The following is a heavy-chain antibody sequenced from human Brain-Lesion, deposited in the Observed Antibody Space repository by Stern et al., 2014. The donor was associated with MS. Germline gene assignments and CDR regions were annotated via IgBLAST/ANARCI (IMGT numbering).Heavy chain of an antibody. D-gene: IGHD3-3*01. CDR1: GFTFGNYW. J-gene: IGHJ6*02. CDR3: ARVYNTIYGIVTQRGSGMDV. Sequence: EVQLVESGGGLVQPGGSLTISCTAAGFTFGNYWMTWVRQAQGKGLEWVAHIKEDGTEKKYVGSVKGRFTISRENAMNSLYLQMNSLRVEDTALYYCARVYNTIYGIVTQRGSGMDVWGQGTTVIVSS. CDR2: IKEDGTEK. V-gene: IGHV3-7*01.